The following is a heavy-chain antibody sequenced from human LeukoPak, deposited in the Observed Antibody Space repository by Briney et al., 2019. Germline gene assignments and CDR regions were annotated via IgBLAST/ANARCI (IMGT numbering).Heavy chain of an antibody. CDR3: ARNNGMDV. Sequence: GGSLRLSCAASGFTLSNHWMTWVRQVPGRGPEWVANVNRDGSETYYLDSVKGRFTISKDNAKNSLYLQMNNLRAEDTALYHCARNNGMDVWGQGTTVIVSS. CDR1: GFTLSNHW. V-gene: IGHV3-7*03. CDR2: VNRDGSET. J-gene: IGHJ6*02.